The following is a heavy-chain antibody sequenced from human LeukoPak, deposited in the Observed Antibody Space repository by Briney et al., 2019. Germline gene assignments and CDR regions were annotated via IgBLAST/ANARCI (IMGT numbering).Heavy chain of an antibody. V-gene: IGHV3-23*01. Sequence: GGSLRLSCAASGFTFRSYAMSWVRQAPGQGLEWVSTISGSGTNTDYADSVKGRFTISRDNSKNTLYVQMNRLRAEDPAVYYCAKAPSPVISRNLFDRWGQGTLVNVSS. J-gene: IGHJ5*02. D-gene: IGHD3-3*02. CDR2: ISGSGTNT. CDR3: AKAPSPVISRNLFDR. CDR1: GFTFRSYA.